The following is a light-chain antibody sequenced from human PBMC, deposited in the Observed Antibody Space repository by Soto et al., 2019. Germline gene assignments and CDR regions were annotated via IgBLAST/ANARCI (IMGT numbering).Light chain of an antibody. CDR1: QSVNNN. Sequence: EVVMTQSPATLSVSPGDKVTLSCRASQSVNNNLAWYQHKPGQAPNLLIFGASSRATDTPVRFSGSGYGRQFTLTISSLQSEDFAVYYCHQYNDGPGGTFGQGTKVDIK. J-gene: IGKJ1*01. CDR2: GAS. CDR3: HQYNDGPGGT. V-gene: IGKV3-15*01.